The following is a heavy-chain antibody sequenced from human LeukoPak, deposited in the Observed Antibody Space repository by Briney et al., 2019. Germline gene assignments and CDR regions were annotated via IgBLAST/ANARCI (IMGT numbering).Heavy chain of an antibody. V-gene: IGHV3-9*03. CDR2: ISWNSGSI. D-gene: IGHD6-6*01. Sequence: GGSLRLSCAASGFTFDDYAMHWVRQAPGKGLEWVSGISWNSGSIGYADSVKGRFTISRDNAKNSLYLQMNSLRAEDMALYYCAKGGIAARPSYYYYMDVWGKGTTVTVSS. CDR1: GFTFDDYA. CDR3: AKGGIAARPSYYYYMDV. J-gene: IGHJ6*03.